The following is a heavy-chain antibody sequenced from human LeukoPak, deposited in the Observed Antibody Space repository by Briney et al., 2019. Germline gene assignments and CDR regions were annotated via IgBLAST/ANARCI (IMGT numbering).Heavy chain of an antibody. V-gene: IGHV1-69*13. CDR1: GGTFSNSA. Sequence: GASVKVSCKASGGTFSNSAISWVRQAPGQGLEWMGQFIPTYGATNYARRFEDRVTLTSDESTSTASMELSSLRSDDTAMYYCARESRLFDSGGYSVFAAFDIWGQGTLVTVSS. J-gene: IGHJ3*02. CDR2: FIPTYGAT. CDR3: ARESRLFDSGGYSVFAAFDI. D-gene: IGHD3-22*01.